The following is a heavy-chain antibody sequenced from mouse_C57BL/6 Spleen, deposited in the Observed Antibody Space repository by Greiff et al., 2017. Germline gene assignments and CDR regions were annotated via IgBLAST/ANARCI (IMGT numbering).Heavy chain of an antibody. Sequence: VQLQQPGAELVKPGASVKLSCKASGYTFTSYWMQWVKQRPGQGLEWIGEIDPSDSYTNYNQKFKGKATLTVDTSSSTAYMQLSSLTSEDSAVYYCARGPLLWYFDVWGTGTTVTVSS. CDR2: IDPSDSYT. V-gene: IGHV1-50*01. D-gene: IGHD1-1*01. J-gene: IGHJ1*03. CDR3: ARGPLLWYFDV. CDR1: GYTFTSYW.